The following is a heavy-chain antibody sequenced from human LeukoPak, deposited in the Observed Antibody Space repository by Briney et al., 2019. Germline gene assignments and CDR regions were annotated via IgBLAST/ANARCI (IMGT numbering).Heavy chain of an antibody. CDR1: GGPIRNINE. J-gene: IGHJ4*02. D-gene: IGHD3-22*01. CDR2: VSLAGHT. V-gene: IGHV4-4*02. Sequence: PSGTLSLTCDLSGGPIRNINELSWVRQPPGPGLDGIGTVSLAGHTNYNPSLNGRVTMSLDESSNQLSLKLTSVTAADTAIYYFSRESSAFCPFGYWGQGTLVIVPS. CDR3: SRESSAFCPFGY.